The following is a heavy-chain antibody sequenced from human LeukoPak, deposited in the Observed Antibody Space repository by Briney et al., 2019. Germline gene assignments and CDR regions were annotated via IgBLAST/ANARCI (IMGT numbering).Heavy chain of an antibody. Sequence: GASVKVSCKASGGTFSSYAISWVRQAPGQGLEWMGGIIPIFGTANYAQKFQGRVTITTDESTSTAYMELSSLRSEDTAVYYCARDAETYYYDSSGYTGDYWGQGTLVTVSS. CDR2: IIPIFGTA. J-gene: IGHJ4*02. V-gene: IGHV1-69*05. D-gene: IGHD3-22*01. CDR1: GGTFSSYA. CDR3: ARDAETYYYDSSGYTGDY.